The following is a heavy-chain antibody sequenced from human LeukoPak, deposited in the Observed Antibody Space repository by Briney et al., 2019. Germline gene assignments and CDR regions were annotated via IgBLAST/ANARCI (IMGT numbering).Heavy chain of an antibody. V-gene: IGHV3-7*01. CDR3: ARDDDWNYEDY. CDR1: GFTFSNYW. Sequence: GGSLRLSCTVSGFTFSNYWMSWIRQAPGKGLQWVANIKQDGSEKYYVDSVKGRFTITRDNAKKSLYLQMNRLRAEDTAVYYCARDDDWNYEDYWGQGTLVTVSS. D-gene: IGHD1-7*01. J-gene: IGHJ4*02. CDR2: IKQDGSEK.